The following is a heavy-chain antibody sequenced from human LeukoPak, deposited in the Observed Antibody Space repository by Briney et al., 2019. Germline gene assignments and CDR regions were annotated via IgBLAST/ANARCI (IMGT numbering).Heavy chain of an antibody. J-gene: IGHJ4*02. CDR1: GGSINTPNYY. V-gene: IGHV4-39*07. D-gene: IGHD3-22*01. CDR3: TRTYYDTKKPWD. Sequence: TSETLSLTCTVSGGSINTPNYYWGWIRQTPGKGLEWIGNIFYSGGTYYSPSLTSRVTISLDTSRNQFSLKLNSVTAADTAVYFCTRTYYDTKKPWDWGQGTLVTVSS. CDR2: IFYSGGT.